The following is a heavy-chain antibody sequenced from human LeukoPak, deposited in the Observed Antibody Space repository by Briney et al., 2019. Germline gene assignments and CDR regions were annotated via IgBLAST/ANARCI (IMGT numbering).Heavy chain of an antibody. CDR2: ISSSLSTI. D-gene: IGHD2-8*01. V-gene: IGHV3-48*02. J-gene: IGHJ4*02. Sequence: GGSLRLSCAASGFTFSSYSMNWVRQAPGKGLEWVSYISSSLSTIYYADSVKGRFTISRDNAKNSLYLQMNSLRDEDTAVYYCARSASPLIFFDYWGQGTLVTVSS. CDR3: ARSASPLIFFDY. CDR1: GFTFSSYS.